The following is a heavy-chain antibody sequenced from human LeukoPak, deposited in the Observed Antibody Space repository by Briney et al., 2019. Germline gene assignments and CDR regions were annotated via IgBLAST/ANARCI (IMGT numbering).Heavy chain of an antibody. CDR2: INTNTGNP. V-gene: IGHV7-4-1*02. Sequence: ASVKVSCKASGYTFTSYAMNWVRQAPGQGLEWMGWINTNTGNPTYAQGFTGRFVFSLDTSVSTAYLQISSLKAEDTAVYYCARGAWGDDYGDYGALVDYWGQGTLVTVSS. J-gene: IGHJ4*02. CDR3: ARGAWGDDYGDYGALVDY. CDR1: GYTFTSYA. D-gene: IGHD4-17*01.